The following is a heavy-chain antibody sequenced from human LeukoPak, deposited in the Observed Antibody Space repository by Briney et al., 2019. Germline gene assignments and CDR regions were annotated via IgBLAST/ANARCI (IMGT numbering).Heavy chain of an antibody. CDR2: ISWNSGSI. J-gene: IGHJ3*02. CDR3: AKDRSWGSYRYDAFDI. D-gene: IGHD3-16*02. V-gene: IGHV3-9*01. CDR1: GFTFSTYW. Sequence: GGSLRLSCAASGFTFSTYWMSWARQAPGKGLEWVSGISWNSGSIGYADSVKGRFTISRDNAKNSLYLQMNSLRAEDTALYYCAKDRSWGSYRYDAFDIWGQGTMVTVSS.